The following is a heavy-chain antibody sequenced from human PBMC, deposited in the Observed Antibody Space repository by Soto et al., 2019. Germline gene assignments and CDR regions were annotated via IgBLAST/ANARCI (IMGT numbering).Heavy chain of an antibody. J-gene: IGHJ4*02. Sequence: QLQLQESGSGLVKPSQTLSLTCAVSGGSISSGGFSWSWIRQPPGKGLEWIGYIYHSGTTYYNPSLKSRVTPPVEGSKNQVSRKLSSVPAADTDVYYCARPSTTLTPLDYWGQGTLVTVSS. V-gene: IGHV4-30-2*01. CDR1: GGSISSGGFS. CDR3: ARPSTTLTPLDY. CDR2: IYHSGTT. D-gene: IGHD4-17*01.